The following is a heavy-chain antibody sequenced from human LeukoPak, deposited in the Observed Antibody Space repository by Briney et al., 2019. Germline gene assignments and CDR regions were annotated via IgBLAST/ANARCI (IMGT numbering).Heavy chain of an antibody. CDR3: ARLETGSRGFDY. CDR1: GYTFTSDD. J-gene: IGHJ4*02. D-gene: IGHD3-10*01. V-gene: IGHV1-8*01. CDR2: MSPNSGNT. Sequence: ASVKVSCKASGYTFTSDDINWVRQATGQGLEWMGWMSPNSGNTGYAQKFQGRVTKTRNTSISTAYMELSSLRSEDTAVYYCARLETGSRGFDYWGQGTLVTVSS.